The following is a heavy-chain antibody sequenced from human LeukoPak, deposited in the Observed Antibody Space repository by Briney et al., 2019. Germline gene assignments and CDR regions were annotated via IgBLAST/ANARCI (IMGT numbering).Heavy chain of an antibody. Sequence: GASVKVSCKASGYTFTGYYMHWVRQAPGQGLEWMGWINPNSGGTNYAQKFQGRVTMTRDTSISTAYMELSRLRSDDTAVYYCARGIDYGANWLDPWGQGTLVTVSS. V-gene: IGHV1-2*02. CDR2: INPNSGGT. D-gene: IGHD4-23*01. CDR3: ARGIDYGANWLDP. J-gene: IGHJ5*02. CDR1: GYTFTGYY.